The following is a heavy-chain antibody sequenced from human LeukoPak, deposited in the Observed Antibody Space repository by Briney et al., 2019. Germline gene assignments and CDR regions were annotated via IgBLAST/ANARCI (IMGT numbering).Heavy chain of an antibody. CDR3: ARDSSGWYYYYYGMDV. D-gene: IGHD6-19*01. CDR1: GFTFSSYG. CDR2: IWYDGSNK. Sequence: GRSLRLSCAASGFTFSSYGMHWVRQAPGKGLEWVAVIWYDGSNKYYADSVKGRFTISRDNAKNSLYLQMNSLRAEDTAVYYCARDSSGWYYYYYGMDVWGQGTTVTVSS. J-gene: IGHJ6*02. V-gene: IGHV3-33*01.